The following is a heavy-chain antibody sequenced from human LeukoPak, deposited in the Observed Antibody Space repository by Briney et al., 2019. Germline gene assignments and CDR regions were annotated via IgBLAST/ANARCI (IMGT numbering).Heavy chain of an antibody. CDR3: ARSGIAVAGTPPSYYYYYGMDV. J-gene: IGHJ6*02. V-gene: IGHV4-61*02. D-gene: IGHD6-19*01. CDR1: GCSISSGSYY. Sequence: SQTLSLTCTVSGCSISSGSYYWSWIRQPAGKGLEWIGRIYTSGSTNYNPSLKSRVTISVDTSKNQFSLKLSSATAADTAVYYCARSGIAVAGTPPSYYYYYGMDVWGQGTTVTVSS. CDR2: IYTSGST.